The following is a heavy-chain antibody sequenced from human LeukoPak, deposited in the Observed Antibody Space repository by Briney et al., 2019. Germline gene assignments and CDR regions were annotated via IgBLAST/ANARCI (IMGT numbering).Heavy chain of an antibody. V-gene: IGHV4-39*01. D-gene: IGHD3-10*01. J-gene: IGHJ5*02. CDR2: IDYRGST. Sequence: PSETLSLTCTVSGGSISSSSYYWGWIRQPPGKGLEWFGSIDYRGSTYYNPSLKMRVTISVDTSKNQFSLKLSSVTAADTAVYYCARHFHYYGSGSYPYNWFDPWGQGTLVTVSS. CDR3: ARHFHYYGSGSYPYNWFDP. CDR1: GGSISSSSYY.